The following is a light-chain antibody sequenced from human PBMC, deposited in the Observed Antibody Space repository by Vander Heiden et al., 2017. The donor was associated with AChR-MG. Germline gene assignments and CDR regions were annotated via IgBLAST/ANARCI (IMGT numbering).Light chain of an antibody. Sequence: EIVMTQSPVTLSVSPGERATLSCRASQSVSINLAWYQQKPGQAPRLLIYGASTRAPGIPARFSGSGSGTEFTLTISSLQSEDFAVYYCQQNNNWPPLTFGGGTKVEIK. V-gene: IGKV3-15*01. CDR2: GAS. J-gene: IGKJ4*01. CDR3: QQNNNWPPLT. CDR1: QSVSIN.